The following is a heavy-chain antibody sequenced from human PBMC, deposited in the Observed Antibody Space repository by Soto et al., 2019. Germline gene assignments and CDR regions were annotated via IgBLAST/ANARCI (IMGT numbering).Heavy chain of an antibody. CDR1: GGTFSSYA. CDR3: ARGGGSITMIVVAVSDDAFDI. Sequence: QVQLVQSGAEVKKPGSSVKVSCKASGGTFSSYAISWVRQAPGQGLEWMGGIIPIFGTANYAQKFQGRVTMTTDTSTSTAYMELRSLRSDDTAVYYCARGGGSITMIVVAVSDDAFDIWGQGTMVTVSS. V-gene: IGHV1-69*06. J-gene: IGHJ3*02. D-gene: IGHD3-22*01. CDR2: IIPIFGTA.